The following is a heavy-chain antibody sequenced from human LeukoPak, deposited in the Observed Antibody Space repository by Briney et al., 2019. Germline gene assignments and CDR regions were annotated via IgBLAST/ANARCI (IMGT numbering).Heavy chain of an antibody. CDR1: GFTFTDHY. Sequence: GGSLRLSCAASGFTFTDHYMDWVRQAPGKGLEWVARSRNKANSYSTEYAASVKGRFTISRDDSKNSLYLQMNSLKPEDTAVYYCTRGGTGISVGLGGDYWGQGTLVTVSS. J-gene: IGHJ4*02. CDR3: TRGGTGISVGLGGDY. V-gene: IGHV3-72*01. CDR2: SRNKANSYST. D-gene: IGHD2-15*01.